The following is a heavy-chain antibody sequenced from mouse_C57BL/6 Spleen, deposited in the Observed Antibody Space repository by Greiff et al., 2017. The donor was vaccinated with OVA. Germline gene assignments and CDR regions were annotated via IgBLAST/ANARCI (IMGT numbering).Heavy chain of an antibody. Sequence: EVKLMESEGGLVQPGSSMKLSCTASGFTFSDYYMAWVRQVPEKGLEWVANINYDGSSTYYLDSLKSRFIISRDNAKNILYLQMSSLKSEDTATYYCARSQGYYFDYWGQGTTLTVSS. J-gene: IGHJ2*01. CDR3: ARSQGYYFDY. CDR2: INYDGSST. CDR1: GFTFSDYY. D-gene: IGHD3-2*02. V-gene: IGHV5-16*01.